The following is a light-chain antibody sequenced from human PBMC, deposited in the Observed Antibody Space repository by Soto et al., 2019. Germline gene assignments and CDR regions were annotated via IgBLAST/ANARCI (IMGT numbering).Light chain of an antibody. J-gene: IGLJ2*01. CDR3: SSHRSDITVV. Sequence: QSALTQPASGSGSPGQSITISCTGTSSDVGGYDYVSWYQHHPGKAPKLLIFEVSNRPSGVSNRFSGSKSGNTASLTISGLQAEDEADYYCSSHRSDITVVFGGGTQLTVL. V-gene: IGLV2-14*01. CDR2: EVS. CDR1: SSDVGGYDY.